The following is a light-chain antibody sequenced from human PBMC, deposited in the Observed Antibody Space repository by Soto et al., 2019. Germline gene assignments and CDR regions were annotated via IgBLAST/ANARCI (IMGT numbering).Light chain of an antibody. CDR1: QSVRSD. Sequence: EIVMTHSPATLSVSPWERATLSCRASQSVRSDLAWYQHKPGQAPRLLIYGASTRATGIPVRFSGSGSGTEFTLTISSLQSEDFAVYYCQHYNNSPLTFGGGTKVDIK. CDR2: GAS. V-gene: IGKV3-15*01. CDR3: QHYNNSPLT. J-gene: IGKJ4*01.